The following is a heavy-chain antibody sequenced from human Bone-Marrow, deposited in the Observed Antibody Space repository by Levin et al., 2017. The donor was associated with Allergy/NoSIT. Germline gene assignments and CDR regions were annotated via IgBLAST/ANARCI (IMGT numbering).Heavy chain of an antibody. D-gene: IGHD6-19*01. Sequence: SETLSLTCTVSGGSISSYYWSWIRQPPGKGLEWIGFMYHSGSTNYNPSLKSRVTMFVDTSRSKFYLKLSSVTAADTAVYYCGSGWYLGRSLDYFDGMDGWGQGTTITVSS. CDR3: GSGWYLGRSLDYFDGMDG. J-gene: IGHJ6*02. CDR2: MYHSGST. CDR1: GGSISSYY. V-gene: IGHV4-4*08.